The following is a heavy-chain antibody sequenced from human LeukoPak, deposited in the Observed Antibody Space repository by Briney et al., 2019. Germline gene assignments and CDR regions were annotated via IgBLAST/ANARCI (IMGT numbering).Heavy chain of an antibody. CDR2: INTNTGNP. D-gene: IGHD4-17*01. CDR3: ARGAMTTVITDFDY. V-gene: IGHV7-4-1*02. J-gene: IGHJ4*02. Sequence: ASVKVSCKASGYTFTSYGLNWVRQAPGQGLEWMGWINTNTGNPTFAQGFTGRFVFSVDTSVSTAYLQISSLKAEDTAVYYCARGAMTTVITDFDYWGQGTLVTVSS. CDR1: GYTFTSYG.